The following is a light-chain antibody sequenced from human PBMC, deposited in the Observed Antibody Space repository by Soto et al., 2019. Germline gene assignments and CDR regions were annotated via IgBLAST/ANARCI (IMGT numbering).Light chain of an antibody. J-gene: IGLJ1*01. Sequence: QSALTQPRTVSGSPGQSVTISCTGTSSDVGGYNYVSWYQQHPGKAPRLMIYDVSKRPSGVPDRFSGSKSGNTASLTISGLQVDDEADYYCCAYAGSYTHYVFGTGTKLTVL. V-gene: IGLV2-11*01. CDR2: DVS. CDR1: SSDVGGYNY. CDR3: CAYAGSYTHYV.